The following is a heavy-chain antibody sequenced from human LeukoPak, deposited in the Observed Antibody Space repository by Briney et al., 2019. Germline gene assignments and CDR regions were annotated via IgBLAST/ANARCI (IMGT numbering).Heavy chain of an antibody. Sequence: PGESLKISCKGSGYSFTTYWIAWVRQMPGKGLEWMGIINRGDSDTRYSPSFQGQVTISVDKSVSAAYLQWSSLKASDTAMYYCASPPTRECSSISCPLSYWGQGTLVTVSS. J-gene: IGHJ4*02. CDR3: ASPPTRECSSISCPLSY. D-gene: IGHD2-2*01. V-gene: IGHV5-51*01. CDR1: GYSFTTYW. CDR2: INRGDSDT.